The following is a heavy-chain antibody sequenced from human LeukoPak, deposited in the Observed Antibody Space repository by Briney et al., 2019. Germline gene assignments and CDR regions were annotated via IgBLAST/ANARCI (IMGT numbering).Heavy chain of an antibody. Sequence: PSETLSLTCAVYGGSFTTYYWSWIRQPPGKGLEWIGEIKHYGSTNYNPSLKSRVTVSVDTSQKQFSLKLTSVTAADSAVYYCARTTVIVSDVLQRRERGLYYFDYWGQGTLVTVSS. D-gene: IGHD2/OR15-2a*01. CDR1: GGSFTTYY. J-gene: IGHJ4*02. CDR2: IKHYGST. V-gene: IGHV4-34*01. CDR3: ARTTVIVSDVLQRRERGLYYFDY.